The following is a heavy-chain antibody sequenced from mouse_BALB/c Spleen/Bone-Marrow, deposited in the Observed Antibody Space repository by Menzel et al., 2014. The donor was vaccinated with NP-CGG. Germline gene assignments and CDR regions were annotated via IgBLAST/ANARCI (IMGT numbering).Heavy chain of an antibody. D-gene: IGHD2-4*01. Sequence: VQLVESGPELVRPGVSVKISCKGSGYTFXDYAMHWVKQSHAKSLEWIGVISTYSGNTNYNQKFKGKATMTVDKSSSTAYMELARLTSEDSAIYYCARGSMITTDWFAYWGQGTLVTVSA. V-gene: IGHV1-67*01. CDR3: ARGSMITTDWFAY. CDR1: GYTFXDYA. J-gene: IGHJ3*01. CDR2: ISTYSGNT.